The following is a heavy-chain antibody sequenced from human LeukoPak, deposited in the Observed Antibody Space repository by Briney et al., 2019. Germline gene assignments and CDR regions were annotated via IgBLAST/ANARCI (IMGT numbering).Heavy chain of an antibody. D-gene: IGHD6-19*01. CDR1: GFIFSTYD. CDR3: AKSLYAQAVADPFDY. V-gene: IGHV3-30*18. CDR2: VSYDGSNI. Sequence: GGSLRLSCAASGFIFSTYDMHWVRQAPGKGLEWVAVVSYDGSNIYHAASVQGRFTISRDNSKNTLYLQMNSLRAEDTAVYYCAKSLYAQAVADPFDYWGQGTLVTVSS. J-gene: IGHJ4*02.